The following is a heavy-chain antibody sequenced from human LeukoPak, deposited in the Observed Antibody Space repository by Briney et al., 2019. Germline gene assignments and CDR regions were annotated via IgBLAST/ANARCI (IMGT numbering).Heavy chain of an antibody. V-gene: IGHV4-34*01. Sequence: PSETLSLTCAVYGGSFSGYYWSWIRQPPGKGLEWIGEINHSGSTNYNPSLKSRVTISVDTSKNQFSLKLSSVTAADTAVYYCARLSSRMVRGAPSDAFDIWGQGTMVTVSS. D-gene: IGHD3-10*01. CDR3: ARLSSRMVRGAPSDAFDI. CDR2: INHSGST. J-gene: IGHJ3*02. CDR1: GGSFSGYY.